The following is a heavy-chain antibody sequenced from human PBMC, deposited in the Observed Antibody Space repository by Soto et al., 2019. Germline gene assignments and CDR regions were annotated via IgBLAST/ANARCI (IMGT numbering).Heavy chain of an antibody. J-gene: IGHJ4*02. CDR1: GYAFTTYG. CDR2: ISAHNGNT. V-gene: IGHV1-18*01. D-gene: IGHD6-6*01. CDR3: ARGRDGDY. Sequence: QVHLVQSGAEVKKPGASVKVSCQGSGYAFTTYGITWVRQAPGQGLEWMGWISAHNGNTNYAQKLQGRVTVTRETSTSTAYMELRSLRYDDTAVDYCARGRDGDYWGQGALVTVSS.